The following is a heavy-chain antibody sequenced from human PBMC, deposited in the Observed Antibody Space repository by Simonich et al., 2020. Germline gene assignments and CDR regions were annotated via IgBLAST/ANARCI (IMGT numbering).Heavy chain of an antibody. CDR1: GFTFSSYE. D-gene: IGHD6-6*01. J-gene: IGHJ6*02. CDR3: ARDFRLQLVEIGTYYYYGMDV. CDR2: ISSSGSTI. V-gene: IGHV3-48*03. Sequence: EVQLVESGGGLVQPGGSLRLSCAASGFTFSSYEMNWVRQASGKGLEWVSYISSSGSTIYYADSVKGRFNISRDNAKNSLYLQMNSLRAEDTAVYYCARDFRLQLVEIGTYYYYGMDVWGQGTTVTVSS.